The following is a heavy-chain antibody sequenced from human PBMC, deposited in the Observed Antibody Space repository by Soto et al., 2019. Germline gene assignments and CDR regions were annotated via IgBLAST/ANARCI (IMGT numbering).Heavy chain of an antibody. V-gene: IGHV3-23*01. J-gene: IGHJ1*01. D-gene: IGHD2-15*01. CDR1: GFTFSSYA. CDR2: ISGSGGST. CDR3: AKDVCSGGSCYSDHPEYFQH. Sequence: EVQLLESGGGLVQPGGSLRLSCAASGFTFSSYAMSWVRQAPGKGLEWASAISGSGGSTYYADSVKGRFTISRDNSKNTLDLEMNSLRGEDTAVYYCAKDVCSGGSCYSDHPEYFQHWGQGTLVTVSS.